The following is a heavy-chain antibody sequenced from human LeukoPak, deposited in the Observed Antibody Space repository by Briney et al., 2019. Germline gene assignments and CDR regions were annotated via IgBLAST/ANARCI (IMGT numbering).Heavy chain of an antibody. CDR2: IWYDGSSQ. J-gene: IGHJ4*02. CDR1: GFTFSNYA. CDR3: AKDSNVVVPAD. Sequence: GGSLRLSCAASGFTFSNYALSWVRQAPGKGLEWVAVIWYDGSSQHYADSVKSRFTVSRDNSKNILSLEMNNVRAEDTAVYYCAKDSNVVVPADWGQGTLVTVSS. V-gene: IGHV3-33*06. D-gene: IGHD2-2*01.